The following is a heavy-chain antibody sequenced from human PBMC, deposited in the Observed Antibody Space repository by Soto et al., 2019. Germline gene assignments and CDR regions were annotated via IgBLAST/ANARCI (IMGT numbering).Heavy chain of an antibody. J-gene: IGHJ3*02. Sequence: QVQLQESGPGLVKPSQTLSLTCTVSGGSISSGGYYWSWIRQHPGKGLEWIGYIYYSGSTYYNPYLQGRVTISVDTSKIQFSLKLSSVTAADTAVYDCARDQAHYYYDSSGIIWGQGTMVTVSS. CDR1: GGSISSGGYY. V-gene: IGHV4-31*03. CDR2: IYYSGST. D-gene: IGHD3-22*01. CDR3: ARDQAHYYYDSSGII.